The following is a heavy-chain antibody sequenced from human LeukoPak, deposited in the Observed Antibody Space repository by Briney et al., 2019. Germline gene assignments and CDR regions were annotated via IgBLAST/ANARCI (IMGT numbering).Heavy chain of an antibody. D-gene: IGHD6-13*01. Sequence: GESLKISCKGSGYSFTSYWIGWVRQMPGKGLEWMGIIYPGDSDTRYSPSFQGQVTISADKSISTAYLQWSSLEASDTAMYYCARTAQPRYSSFDSGFDYWGQGTLVTVSS. CDR2: IYPGDSDT. V-gene: IGHV5-51*01. CDR1: GYSFTSYW. CDR3: ARTAQPRYSSFDSGFDY. J-gene: IGHJ4*02.